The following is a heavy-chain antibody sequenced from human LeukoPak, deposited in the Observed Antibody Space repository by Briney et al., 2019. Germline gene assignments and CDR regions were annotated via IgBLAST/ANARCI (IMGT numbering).Heavy chain of an antibody. CDR2: IKQDGSEK. J-gene: IGHJ4*02. V-gene: IGHV3-7*03. D-gene: IGHD3-22*01. CDR1: GFTFSSCW. CDR3: ARDGRYYDSSGYYFNDY. Sequence: PGGSLRLSCAASGFTFSSCWMSWVRQAPGKGLEWVANIKQDGSEKYYVDSVKGRFTISRDNAKNSLYLQMNSLRAEDTAVYYCARDGRYYDSSGYYFNDYWGQGTLVTVSS.